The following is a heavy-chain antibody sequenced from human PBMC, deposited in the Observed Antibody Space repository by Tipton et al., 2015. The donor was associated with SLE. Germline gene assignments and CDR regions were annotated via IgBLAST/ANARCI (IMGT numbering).Heavy chain of an antibody. J-gene: IGHJ4*02. Sequence: GSLRLSCAASGFTFSSYAMNWVRQAPGKGLEWVSVIYSGGGSTAYADSVMGRFTISRDNSKNTLYLQLNSLRVDDTAVYYCVPWPSVPLDYWGQGTLVTVSS. CDR2: IYSGGGST. CDR3: VPWPSVPLDY. V-gene: IGHV3-23*03. CDR1: GFTFSSYA. D-gene: IGHD2-2*01.